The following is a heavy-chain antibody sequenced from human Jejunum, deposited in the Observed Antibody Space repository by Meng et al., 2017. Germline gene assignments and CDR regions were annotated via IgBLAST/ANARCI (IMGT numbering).Heavy chain of an antibody. V-gene: IGHV2-5*02. J-gene: IGHJ4*02. CDR1: GFSLSTSGVG. Sequence: QITLKESGPTRVKPTQTLTLTCTVSGFSLSTSGVGVGWIRQPPGKALEWPALIYWDDDKRYSPSLKSRLTITKDTSKNQVVLTMTNMDPVDTATYYCARLPDYYDTSGYYGWGQGTLVTVSS. CDR3: ARLPDYYDTSGYYG. D-gene: IGHD3-22*01. CDR2: IYWDDDK.